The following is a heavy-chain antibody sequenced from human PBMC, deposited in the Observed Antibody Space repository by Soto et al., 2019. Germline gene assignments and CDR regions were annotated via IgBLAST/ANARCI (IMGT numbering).Heavy chain of an antibody. CDR3: ARVVGGMDV. V-gene: IGHV3-30-3*01. CDR2: ISYDGSNK. J-gene: IGHJ6*02. Sequence: QVQLVESGGGVVQPGRSLRLSCAASGFTFSSYAMHWVRQAPGKGLEWVAVISYDGSNKYYADSVKARFTISRDNSKNTLYLQMNSLRAEDTAVYYCARVVGGMDVWGQGTTVTVSS. CDR1: GFTFSSYA. D-gene: IGHD2-15*01.